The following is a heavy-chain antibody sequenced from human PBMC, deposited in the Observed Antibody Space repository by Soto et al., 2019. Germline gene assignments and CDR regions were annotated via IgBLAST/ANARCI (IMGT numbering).Heavy chain of an antibody. J-gene: IGHJ6*02. CDR2: IYYSGST. CDR1: GGSISSGGYY. CDR3: ARARALGLWLMGGMDV. V-gene: IGHV4-31*03. D-gene: IGHD5-18*01. Sequence: SETLSLTCTVSGGSISSGGYYWSWIRQHPGKGLEWIGYIYYSGSTYYNPSLKSRVTISVDTSKNQFSLKLSSVTAADTAVYYCARARALGLWLMGGMDVWGQGTTVTVSS.